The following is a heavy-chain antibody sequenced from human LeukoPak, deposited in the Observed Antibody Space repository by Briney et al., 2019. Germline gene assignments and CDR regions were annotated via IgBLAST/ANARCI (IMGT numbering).Heavy chain of an antibody. CDR1: GGTFSSYT. J-gene: IGHJ5*02. CDR3: ARERSGSPGWFDP. V-gene: IGHV1-69*02. Sequence: SVKVSCKASGGTFSSYTISWVRQAPGQGLEWMGRIIPILGIANYAQKFQGRVTITADKSTSTAYMKLSSLRSEDTAVYYCARERSGSPGWFDPWGQGTLVTVSS. CDR2: IIPILGIA. D-gene: IGHD1-26*01.